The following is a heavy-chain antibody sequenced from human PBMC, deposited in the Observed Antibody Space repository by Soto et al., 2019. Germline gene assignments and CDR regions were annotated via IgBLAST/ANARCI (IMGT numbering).Heavy chain of an antibody. CDR3: AREASGSYPAVDY. CDR1: GGSVSSGSYY. CDR2: IYYSGST. Sequence: QVQLQESGPGLVKPSETLSLTCTVSGGSVSSGSYYWSWIRQPPGKGLEWIGYIYYSGSTNYNPSHKSRVTIPVYTSKNQFSLKLSSVTAADTAVYYCAREASGSYPAVDYWGQGTLVTVSS. D-gene: IGHD1-26*01. V-gene: IGHV4-61*01. J-gene: IGHJ4*02.